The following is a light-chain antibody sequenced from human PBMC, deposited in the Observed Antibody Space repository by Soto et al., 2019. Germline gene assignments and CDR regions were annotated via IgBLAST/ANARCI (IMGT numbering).Light chain of an antibody. J-gene: IGKJ5*01. CDR2: TAS. CDR1: LSVSSSH. V-gene: IGKV3-20*01. Sequence: TLSLGTLSLSKGERAILSCGASLSVSSSHIAWYQQRPGQAPRLLIYTASNRATGIPERFSGSGSGTDFTLTISRLEPEDFAVYYCQQYGSSPTLGQGRLLEVK. CDR3: QQYGSSPT.